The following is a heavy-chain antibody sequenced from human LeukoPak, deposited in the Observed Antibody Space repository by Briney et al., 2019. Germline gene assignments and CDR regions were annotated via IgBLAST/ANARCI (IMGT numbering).Heavy chain of an antibody. J-gene: IGHJ4*02. CDR1: GYTFTIHH. CDR2: INPSGGST. D-gene: IGHD5-18*01. Sequence: GASVTVSFMTSGYTFTIHHIQWVRQAPGQGLEWMGIINPSGGSTSYAQKFQGRVTMTRDTSTSTVYMELSSLRSEDTAVYYCATTGGYSYGYFAYWGQGTLVTASS. CDR3: ATTGGYSYGYFAY. V-gene: IGHV1-46*01.